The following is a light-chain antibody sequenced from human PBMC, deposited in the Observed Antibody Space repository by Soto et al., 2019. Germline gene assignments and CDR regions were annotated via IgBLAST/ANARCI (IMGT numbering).Light chain of an antibody. J-gene: IGLJ3*02. CDR3: SSYTTTTRL. Sequence: QSALTQPTSVSGSPGQSITISCTGTRSDIGSNNYVSWFQQRPGKAPTLIIYEVSNRPSGVSTHFSGSKSGNTASLTISGLLPEDEAEYYCSSYTTTTRLFGGGTKLTVL. CDR2: EVS. CDR1: RSDIGSNNY. V-gene: IGLV2-14*01.